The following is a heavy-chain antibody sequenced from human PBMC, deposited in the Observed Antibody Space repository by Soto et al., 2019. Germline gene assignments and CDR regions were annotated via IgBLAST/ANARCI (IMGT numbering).Heavy chain of an antibody. Sequence: QVRLQESGPGLVKPSQTLSLTCTVSDGSISSGGYYWSWIRQHPGKGLEWIGYIFYSGSTYYNPSLKGRVTISLDTSNNRFSLKLNSVTAADTAVYYCARDGPLERNDLGYFDYWGQGTLVTVSS. V-gene: IGHV4-31*03. CDR1: DGSISSGGYY. CDR3: ARDGPLERNDLGYFDY. J-gene: IGHJ4*02. CDR2: IFYSGST. D-gene: IGHD1-1*01.